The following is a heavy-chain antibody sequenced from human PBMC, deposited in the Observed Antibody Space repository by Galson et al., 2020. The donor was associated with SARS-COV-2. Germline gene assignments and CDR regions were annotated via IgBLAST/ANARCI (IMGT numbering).Heavy chain of an antibody. V-gene: IGHV3-30*01. Sequence: GGSLRLSCAASGFTFSSYAMHWVRQAPGKGLEWVAVISYDGSNKYYADSVKGRFTISRDNSKNTLYLQMNSLRAEDTAVYYCASGGGLANWGYYYYMDVWGKGTTVTVSS. CDR2: ISYDGSNK. D-gene: IGHD7-27*01. CDR1: GFTFSSYA. J-gene: IGHJ6*03. CDR3: ASGGGLANWGYYYYMDV.